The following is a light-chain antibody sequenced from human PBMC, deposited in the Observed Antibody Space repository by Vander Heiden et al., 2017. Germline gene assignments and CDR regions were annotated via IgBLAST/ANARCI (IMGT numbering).Light chain of an antibody. CDR3: QQDDNRFFT. J-gene: IGKJ3*01. V-gene: IGKV1-33*01. CDR1: QDISNY. CDR2: DAS. Sequence: DIQMTQSPSSLSASVGDRVTITCQASQDISNYLNWYQQKPGKAPKLLIYDASNLEKGVPSRFSGSGSGTDFTFTISSLQPEDFATYYCQQDDNRFFTFGHGTKVDIK.